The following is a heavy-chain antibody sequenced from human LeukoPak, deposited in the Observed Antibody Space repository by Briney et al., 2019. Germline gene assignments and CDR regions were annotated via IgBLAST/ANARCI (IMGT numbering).Heavy chain of an antibody. CDR1: VGSISSGSYY. D-gene: IGHD3-3*01. V-gene: IGHV4-61*02. CDR2: IHTSGST. Sequence: PSETLSLTCTVSVGSISSGSYYWSWIRQPAGKGLEWIGRIHTSGSTNYNPSLKSRVTISVDTSKNQFSLKLSSATAADTAVYYCARGYDFWSGDWGHWGQGALVTVSS. J-gene: IGHJ4*02. CDR3: ARGYDFWSGDWGH.